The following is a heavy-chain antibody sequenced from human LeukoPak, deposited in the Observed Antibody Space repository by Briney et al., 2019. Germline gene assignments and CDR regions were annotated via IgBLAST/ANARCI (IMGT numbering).Heavy chain of an antibody. V-gene: IGHV3-43*02. CDR2: ISGDGGST. J-gene: IGHJ4*02. CDR1: GFTFDDYA. Sequence: EGSLRLSCAASGFTFDDYAMHWVRQAPGKGLEWVSLISGDGGSTYYADSVKGRFTISRDNSKNSLYLQMNSLRTEDTALYYCAKLVAVAGPGYYFDYWGKGTLVTVSS. CDR3: AKLVAVAGPGYYFDY. D-gene: IGHD6-19*01.